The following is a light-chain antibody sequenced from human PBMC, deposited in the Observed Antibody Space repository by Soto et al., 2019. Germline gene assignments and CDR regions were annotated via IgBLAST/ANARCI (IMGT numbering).Light chain of an antibody. CDR3: QVWDPSSDHVV. J-gene: IGLJ2*01. CDR2: ADS. Sequence: SYELTQPPSLSVAPGQTARISCGGNNIGDKSVHWYQQKPRQAPVVVVYADSDRPSRIPERFSGSNSGNTATLTISMVEAGDDADYSCQVWDPSSDHVVFGGGNQLTVL. V-gene: IGLV3-21*02. CDR1: NIGDKS.